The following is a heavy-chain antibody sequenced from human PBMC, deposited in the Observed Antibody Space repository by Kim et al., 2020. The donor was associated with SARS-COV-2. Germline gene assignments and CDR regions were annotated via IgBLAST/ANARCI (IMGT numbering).Heavy chain of an antibody. CDR3: AKGLLQYYFDY. CDR2: K. D-gene: IGHD3-22*01. J-gene: IGHJ4*02. V-gene: IGHV3-30*02. Sequence: KYYADSVKGRFTISRDNSKNTLYLQMNSLRAEDTAVYYCAKGLLQYYFDYWGQGTLVTVSS.